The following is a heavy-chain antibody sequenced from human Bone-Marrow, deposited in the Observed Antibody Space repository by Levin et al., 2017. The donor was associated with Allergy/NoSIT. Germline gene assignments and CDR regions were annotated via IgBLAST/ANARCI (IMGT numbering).Heavy chain of an antibody. J-gene: IGHJ4*02. V-gene: IGHV5-51*01. CDR3: ARDNGYDSYVD. CDR2: IYPGDSNS. D-gene: IGHD5-12*01. CDR1: GYRFTNYW. Sequence: GESLKISCMGSGYRFTNYWLGWVRQMPGKGLEWMGLIYPGDSNSNYSPSLQGHVTFSVDKSINTAYLQWSSLKASDTAMYDCARDNGYDSYVDWGQGTLVTVSS.